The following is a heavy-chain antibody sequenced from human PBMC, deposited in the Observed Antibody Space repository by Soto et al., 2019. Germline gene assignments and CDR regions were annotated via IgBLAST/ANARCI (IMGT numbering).Heavy chain of an antibody. V-gene: IGHV1-8*01. CDR1: GYTFTSCD. Sequence: GASVKVSCKASGYTFTSCDINWVRQATGQGLEWMGWMNPNSGNTGYAQKFQGRVTMTRNTSISTAYMELSSLRSEDTAVYYCACNYYDSSGYYYPKRATHAFDIWGQGTMVTVSS. J-gene: IGHJ3*02. D-gene: IGHD3-22*01. CDR3: ACNYYDSSGYYYPKRATHAFDI. CDR2: MNPNSGNT.